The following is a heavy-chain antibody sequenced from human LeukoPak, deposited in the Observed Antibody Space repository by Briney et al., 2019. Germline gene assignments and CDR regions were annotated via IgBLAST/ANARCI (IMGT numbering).Heavy chain of an antibody. D-gene: IGHD2-2*01. V-gene: IGHV4-4*07. CDR3: ARGQYHLLYWYFDL. CDR2: IYSSGST. J-gene: IGHJ2*01. Sequence: PSETLSLTCTVSGGSISSYYWSWIRQPAGKGLEWIGRIYSSGSTNYNPSLKSRVTMSVDTSKNQFSLKLSSVTAADTAVYYCARGQYHLLYWYFDLWGRGALVTVSS. CDR1: GGSISSYY.